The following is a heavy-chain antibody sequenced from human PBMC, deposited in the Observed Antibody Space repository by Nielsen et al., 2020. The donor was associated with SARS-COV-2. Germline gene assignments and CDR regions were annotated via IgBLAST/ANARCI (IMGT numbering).Heavy chain of an antibody. J-gene: IGHJ3*02. CDR1: GGSISSYY. D-gene: IGHD1-26*01. CDR2: IYYSGST. V-gene: IGHV4-59*01. Sequence: SETLSLTCTVSGGSISSYYWSWIRQPPGKGLEWIGYIYYSGSTNYNPSLKSRLTISVDQSKNQFSLKLSSVTAADTAVYYCAGVRWELLGGAFDIWGQGTMVTVSS. CDR3: AGVRWELLGGAFDI.